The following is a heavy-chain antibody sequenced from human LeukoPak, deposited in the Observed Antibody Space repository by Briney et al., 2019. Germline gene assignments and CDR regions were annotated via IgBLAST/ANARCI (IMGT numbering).Heavy chain of an antibody. CDR3: AKAPPDSYYYYYGMDV. V-gene: IGHV3-23*01. J-gene: IGHJ6*02. Sequence: GGSLRLSCAASGFTFSSYAMTWVRQAPGKGLEWVSAISGSGGSTYYADSVKGRFSISRDSSKNTLYLQMNSLRAEDTAVCYCAKAPPDSYYYYYGMDVWGQGTTVTVSS. CDR1: GFTFSSYA. CDR2: ISGSGGST. D-gene: IGHD5-18*01.